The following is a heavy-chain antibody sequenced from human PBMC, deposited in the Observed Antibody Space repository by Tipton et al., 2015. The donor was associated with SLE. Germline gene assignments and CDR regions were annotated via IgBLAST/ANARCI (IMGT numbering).Heavy chain of an antibody. CDR2: IYYSGST. Sequence: TLSLTCTVSGGSISSSSYYWGWIRQPPGKGLEWIGYIYYSGSTNYNPSLKSRVTISIDTSKNQFSLKLSSVTAADTAVYYCARDDAFDIWGQGTMVTVSS. CDR3: ARDDAFDI. V-gene: IGHV4-61*01. J-gene: IGHJ3*02. CDR1: GGSISSSSYY.